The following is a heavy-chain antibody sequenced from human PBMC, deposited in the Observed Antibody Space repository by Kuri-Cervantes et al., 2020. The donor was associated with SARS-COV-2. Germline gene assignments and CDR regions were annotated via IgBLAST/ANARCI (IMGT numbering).Heavy chain of an antibody. D-gene: IGHD6-19*01. J-gene: IGHJ6*02. Sequence: SETLSLTCTVSGGSISSYYWSWIRQPPGKGLEWVGSIYYSGSTYYNPSLKSRVTISVDTSKNQFSLKLSSVTAADTAVYYCARRLRGASSGWSQRSQYYYYYGMDVWGQGTTVTVSS. CDR3: ARRLRGASSGWSQRSQYYYYYGMDV. CDR2: IYYSGST. V-gene: IGHV4-39*01. CDR1: GGSISSYY.